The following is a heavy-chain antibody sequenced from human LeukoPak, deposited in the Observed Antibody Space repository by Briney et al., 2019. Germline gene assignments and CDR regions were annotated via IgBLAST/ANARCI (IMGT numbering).Heavy chain of an antibody. CDR2: ISASGGST. CDR3: SKGPCNGGSCYDYESDP. J-gene: IGHJ5*02. CDR1: GFTFSTSA. Sequence: GGSLRLSCAASGFTFSTSAMTWVRQAPGKGLEWVSGISASGGSTYYADSVKGRFTISRDNSKNTLYLQVNSLRAEDTAIYYCSKGPCNGGSCYDYESDPRGQGTLVPVSS. D-gene: IGHD2-15*01. V-gene: IGHV3-23*01.